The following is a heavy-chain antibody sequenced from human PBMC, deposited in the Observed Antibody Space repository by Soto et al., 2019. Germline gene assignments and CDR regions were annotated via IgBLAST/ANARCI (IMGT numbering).Heavy chain of an antibody. J-gene: IGHJ4*02. CDR3: ASDGPSRAFGY. V-gene: IGHV1-69*01. CDR1: GGIFSSYA. Sequence: QVQLVQSGAEVKKPGSSVKVSCNASGGIFSSYAISWLRQAPGQGLEWMGGIIPIFGTANYAQKFQGRVTITADESTSTAYMELSSLRSEYTAVYYCASDGPSRAFGYWGQGTLVTVSS. CDR2: IIPIFGTA. D-gene: IGHD6-6*01.